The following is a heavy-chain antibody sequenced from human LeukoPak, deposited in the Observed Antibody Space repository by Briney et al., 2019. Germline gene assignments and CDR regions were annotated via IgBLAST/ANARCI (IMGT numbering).Heavy chain of an antibody. V-gene: IGHV4-34*01. J-gene: IGHJ4*02. D-gene: IGHD1-26*01. CDR1: GGSFSGYY. Sequence: SETLSLTCAVYGGSFSGYYWSWIRQPPGKGLEWIGEINHSGSTNYNPSLKSRVTISADTSKNQFSLKLSSVTAADTAVYYCARWRISGSYYFDYWGQGTLVTVSS. CDR2: INHSGST. CDR3: ARWRISGSYYFDY.